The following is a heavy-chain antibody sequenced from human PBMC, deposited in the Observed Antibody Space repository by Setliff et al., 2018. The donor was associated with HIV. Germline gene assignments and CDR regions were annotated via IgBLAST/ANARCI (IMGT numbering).Heavy chain of an antibody. J-gene: IGHJ4*02. D-gene: IGHD2-21*02. CDR1: GGLINSHY. Sequence: SETLSLTCTVSGGLINSHYWNWIRQAPGKGLEWIGCVYYRGGVTYNPSLSSRVTISVDTSKNQFSLCLSSVTAGDTAIYFCARTSRLHPFDYWGQGKLVTVSS. CDR2: VYYRGGV. V-gene: IGHV4-59*08. CDR3: ARTSRLHPFDY.